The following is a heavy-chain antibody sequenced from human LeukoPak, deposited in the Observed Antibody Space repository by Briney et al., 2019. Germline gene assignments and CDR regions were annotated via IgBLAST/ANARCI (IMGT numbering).Heavy chain of an antibody. J-gene: IGHJ4*02. Sequence: GGSLRLSCAASEFTFSSYEMNWVRQAPGKGLEWVSYISSSGSTRYYADSVKGRFTISRDNAKNSLYLQMNSLRVEDTALYYCARGPHPYTSGWYHFDYWGQGTLVTVSS. CDR1: EFTFSSYE. CDR3: ARGPHPYTSGWYHFDY. D-gene: IGHD6-19*01. CDR2: ISSSGSTR. V-gene: IGHV3-48*03.